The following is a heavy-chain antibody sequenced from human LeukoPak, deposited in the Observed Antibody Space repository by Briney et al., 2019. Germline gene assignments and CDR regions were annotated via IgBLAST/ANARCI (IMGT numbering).Heavy chain of an antibody. J-gene: IGHJ6*02. CDR1: GYRFSSYG. CDR3: AREGLEYYGMDV. V-gene: IGHV1-18*01. Sequence: ASLKVSCKASGYRFSSYGITWVRQAPGQGLEWMGWISGYKGNAVYAQKFQGRVTMTIDTSTTTAYMEVRSLRSDDTAVYYCAREGLEYYGMDVWGQGSTVTVSS. D-gene: IGHD5-24*01. CDR2: ISGYKGNA.